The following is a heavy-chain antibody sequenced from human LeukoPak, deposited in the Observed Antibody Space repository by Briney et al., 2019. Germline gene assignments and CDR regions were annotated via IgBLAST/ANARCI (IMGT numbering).Heavy chain of an antibody. CDR3: ARCSACSTYHSDDY. D-gene: IGHD2-15*01. V-gene: IGHV3-21*01. Sequence: GGSLRLSCSASGFTFSTYSMNWVRQAPGKGLEWVSSISSGSRYIYYADSVKGRFTISRDNAKNSLYLQMNSLRAEDTAMYYCARCSACSTYHSDDYWGQGTLVTVSS. CDR1: GFTFSTYS. CDR2: ISSGSRYI. J-gene: IGHJ4*02.